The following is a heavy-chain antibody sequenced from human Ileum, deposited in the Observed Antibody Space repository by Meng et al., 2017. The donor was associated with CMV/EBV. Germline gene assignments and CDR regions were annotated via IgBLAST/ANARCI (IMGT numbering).Heavy chain of an antibody. J-gene: IGHJ6*02. V-gene: IGHV4-34*01. CDR3: AGAQYCTVSSCPGLVYGMDV. D-gene: IGHD2-8*02. CDR2: INHSGTT. Sequence: SETLSLTCAVYGGSSSGYYWSWIRQPPGKGLEWIGEINHSGTTNYNPSLKSRVTISVDTSKNQFSLKLTSMTAADTAVYYCAGAQYCTVSSCPGLVYGMDVWGQGTTVTVSS. CDR1: GGSSSGYY.